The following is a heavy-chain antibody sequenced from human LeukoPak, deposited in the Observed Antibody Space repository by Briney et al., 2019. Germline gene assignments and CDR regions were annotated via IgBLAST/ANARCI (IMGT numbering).Heavy chain of an antibody. J-gene: IGHJ4*02. D-gene: IGHD6-13*01. V-gene: IGHV4-61*02. CDR1: GGSISSGSYY. CDR3: ARQQQLDSPFDY. Sequence: SETLSLTCTVSGGSISSGSYYWSWIRQPAGKGLEWIGRIYTSGSTNYNPSLKSRVTISVDTSKNQFSLKLSSVTAADTAVYYCARQQQLDSPFDYWGQGTLVTVSS. CDR2: IYTSGST.